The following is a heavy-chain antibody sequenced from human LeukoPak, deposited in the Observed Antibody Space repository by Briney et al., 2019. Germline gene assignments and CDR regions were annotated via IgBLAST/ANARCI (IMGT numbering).Heavy chain of an antibody. J-gene: IGHJ4*02. D-gene: IGHD6-13*01. Sequence: SETLSLTCSVSGGSISSYYWSWIRQPPGQGLEWIGYIYHSGSTNYNPSLRSRVTISVDTSKNQFSLKLSSVTAADTAVYYCARSNIYSSNWKFDYWGQGTLVAVSS. CDR1: GGSISSYY. CDR2: IYHSGST. CDR3: ARSNIYSSNWKFDY. V-gene: IGHV4-59*08.